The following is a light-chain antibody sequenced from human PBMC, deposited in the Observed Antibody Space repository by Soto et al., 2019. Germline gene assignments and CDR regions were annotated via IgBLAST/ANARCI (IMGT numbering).Light chain of an antibody. J-gene: IGKJ4*01. CDR1: QSVSSSY. Sequence: IVLTQSPGTLSLSPGERATLSCRASQSVSSSYLAWYQQKPGQAPRLLIYGASSRATGIPDRFSGSGSGTDFTLTISRLEPEDFAVYYCLQYGSSPLTFGGGTKVDIK. CDR2: GAS. CDR3: LQYGSSPLT. V-gene: IGKV3-20*01.